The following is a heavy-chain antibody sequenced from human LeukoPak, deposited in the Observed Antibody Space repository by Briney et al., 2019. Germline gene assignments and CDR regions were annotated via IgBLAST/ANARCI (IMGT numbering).Heavy chain of an antibody. V-gene: IGHV4-4*02. CDR2: VHLSGAT. J-gene: IGHJ4*02. CDR1: GGSITTTNW. CDR3: ARGYCGNTICKGGRYFDY. Sequence: SETLSLTCAVSGGSITTTNWWSWVRQPPGKGLEWIGEVHLSGATNYNLSLESRVSMSIDKSKNHLSLEVTSVTAADTAVYFCARGYCGNTICKGGRYFDYWGQGTLVTVSS. D-gene: IGHD2-2*01.